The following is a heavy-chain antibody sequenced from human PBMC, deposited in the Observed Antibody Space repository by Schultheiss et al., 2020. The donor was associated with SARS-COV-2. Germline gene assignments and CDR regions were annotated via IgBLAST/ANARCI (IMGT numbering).Heavy chain of an antibody. V-gene: IGHV3-23*01. Sequence: GGSLRLSCAASGFTFSSYAMSWVRQAPGKGLEWVSAISGSGGNTYYADSVKGRFTISRDNSKNTLYLQMNSLRAEDTALYYCARLRTGLEEGEFDFWGQGTLVTVSS. D-gene: IGHD4-17*01. CDR3: ARLRTGLEEGEFDF. J-gene: IGHJ4*02. CDR2: ISGSGGNT. CDR1: GFTFSSYA.